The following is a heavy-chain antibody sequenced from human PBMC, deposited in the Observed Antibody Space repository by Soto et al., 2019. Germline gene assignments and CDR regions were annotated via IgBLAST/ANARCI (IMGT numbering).Heavy chain of an antibody. CDR1: GFTFSTYW. J-gene: IGHJ6*02. Sequence: GGSRRRSCAASGFTFSTYWMNWVRQAPGKGLEWVANIKQDGSEKYYVDSVKGRFAISRDNAKDSLFLQMNNLRAEDTAVYYCVRDWSTFWGMDVWGQGTTVTVSS. CDR3: VRDWSTFWGMDV. V-gene: IGHV3-7*01. CDR2: IKQDGSEK.